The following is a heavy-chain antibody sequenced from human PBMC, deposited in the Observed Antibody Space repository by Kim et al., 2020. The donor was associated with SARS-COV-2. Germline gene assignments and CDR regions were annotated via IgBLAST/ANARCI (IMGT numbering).Heavy chain of an antibody. CDR2: ISGSGGRT. J-gene: IGHJ4*02. V-gene: IGHV3-23*01. Sequence: GGSLRLSCAASGFTFSTYAMTWVRQAPGKGLEWVSAISGSGGRTYYADSVRGRFTLSRDNSKDTLFLQMNSLSVEDTAVYYCAKDQVGHLPDAFDNWGQGTLVTVSS. CDR3: AKDQVGHLPDAFDN. CDR1: GFTFSTYA. D-gene: IGHD1-26*01.